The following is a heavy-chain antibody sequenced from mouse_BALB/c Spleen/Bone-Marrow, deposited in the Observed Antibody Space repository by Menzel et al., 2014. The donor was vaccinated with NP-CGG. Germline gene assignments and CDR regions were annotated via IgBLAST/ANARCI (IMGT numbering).Heavy chain of an antibody. J-gene: IGHJ4*01. Sequence: QVQLQQSGPELVRPGVSVKISCKGSGYTFTDYAMHWVKQSHAKSLEWIGVISTYYGNTNYNQKFKGKATMTVDKSSSTAYMELARLTSEDSAIYYCARRLQAMDYWGQGTSVTVSS. V-gene: IGHV1-67*01. CDR2: ISTYYGNT. D-gene: IGHD2-2*01. CDR3: ARRLQAMDY. CDR1: GYTFTDYA.